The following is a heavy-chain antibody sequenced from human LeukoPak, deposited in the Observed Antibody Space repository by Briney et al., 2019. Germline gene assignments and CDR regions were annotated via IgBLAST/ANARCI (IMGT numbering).Heavy chain of an antibody. D-gene: IGHD3-16*01. J-gene: IGHJ4*02. V-gene: IGHV3-21*01. CDR2: ISRSASNI. CDR3: ARDPEGFGATYFDY. Sequence: GGSLRLSCVASGFSFSSYNMNWVRQAPGKGLQWVSSISRSASNIYYADSVKGRFTISRDNAKNSFYLQMNSLRAEDTAVFYCARDPEGFGATYFDYWGQGTLVTVSS. CDR1: GFSFSSYN.